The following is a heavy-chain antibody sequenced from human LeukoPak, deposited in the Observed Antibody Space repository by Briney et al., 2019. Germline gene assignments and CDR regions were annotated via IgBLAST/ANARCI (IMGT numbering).Heavy chain of an antibody. J-gene: IGHJ4*02. D-gene: IGHD3-10*01. V-gene: IGHV3-48*04. CDR2: MSRPGSAI. Sequence: GGSLRLSCAASGFTFSSYSMNWVRQAPGKGLEWISYMSRPGSAIYYSASVKGRFTISRDSAKNSLYLQMNDLRPEDTALYYCATEGSGVRSFGHWGRGTLVAVSS. CDR1: GFTFSSYS. CDR3: ATEGSGVRSFGH.